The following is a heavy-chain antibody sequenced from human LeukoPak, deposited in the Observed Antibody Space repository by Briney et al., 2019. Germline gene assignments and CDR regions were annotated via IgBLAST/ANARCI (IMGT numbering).Heavy chain of an antibody. CDR2: ISAYNGNT. V-gene: IGHV1-18*04. J-gene: IGHJ5*02. CDR1: RYTFTDYY. Sequence: EASVKVSCKASRYTFTDYYMHWVRQAPGQGLEWMGWISAYNGNTNYAQKLQGRVTMTTDTSTSTAYMELRSLRSDDTAVYYCARRDDWDSYTWGQGTLVTVSS. D-gene: IGHD3-9*01. CDR3: ARRDDWDSYT.